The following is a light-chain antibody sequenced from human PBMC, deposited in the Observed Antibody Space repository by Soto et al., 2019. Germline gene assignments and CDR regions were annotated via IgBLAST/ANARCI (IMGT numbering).Light chain of an antibody. J-gene: IGKJ4*01. Sequence: AIQMTQSPSSLSASVGDRVTITCRASQDIRNDLGWYQQKPGKAPNLLIYAASSLQNDVSSRFSGSGSGTDFTLTITRLQSEDFATYYCLQDYVWPFSFGGGTRVEIK. V-gene: IGKV1-6*02. CDR2: AAS. CDR3: LQDYVWPFS. CDR1: QDIRND.